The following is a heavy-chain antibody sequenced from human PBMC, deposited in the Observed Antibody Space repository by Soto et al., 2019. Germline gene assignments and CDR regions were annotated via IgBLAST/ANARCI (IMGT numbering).Heavy chain of an antibody. V-gene: IGHV3-74*01. Sequence: EVQLVESGGGLVQPGESLRLSCAASGFTFSSYWMHWVRRAPGKGLVWVSRINSDGSSTSYAGSVKGRFTISRDNAKNTLYLQMNRLRAEGTAVYYCVRSSLVVAAATREDYWGQGTLVTVSS. CDR2: INSDGSST. CDR1: GFTFSSYW. CDR3: VRSSLVVAAATREDY. J-gene: IGHJ4*02. D-gene: IGHD2-15*01.